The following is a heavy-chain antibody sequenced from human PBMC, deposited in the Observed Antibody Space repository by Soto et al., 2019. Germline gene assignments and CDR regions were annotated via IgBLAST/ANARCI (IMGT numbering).Heavy chain of an antibody. CDR3: ARDSGYSSSWSDY. V-gene: IGHV3-33*01. D-gene: IGHD6-13*01. Sequence: GGSLRLSCAASGFTFSSYGMHWVRQAPGKGLEWVAVIWYDGSNKYYADSVKGRFTISRDNSKNTLYLQMNSLRAEDTAVYYCARDSGYSSSWSDYWGQGTLVTVSS. CDR1: GFTFSSYG. J-gene: IGHJ4*02. CDR2: IWYDGSNK.